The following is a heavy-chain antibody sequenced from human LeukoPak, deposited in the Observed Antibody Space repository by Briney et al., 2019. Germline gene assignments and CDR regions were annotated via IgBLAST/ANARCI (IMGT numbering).Heavy chain of an antibody. J-gene: IGHJ5*02. D-gene: IGHD3-10*01. Sequence: SETLSLTCTVSGVSVSNYYWSWIRQPAGEGLEWIGRIFSSGSTHYNPSLTSRVTMSRDTSKNQFSLKLSSVTAADTAVYYCARLGLLWSFDPWGQGILVTVSS. CDR1: GVSVSNYY. CDR3: ARLGLLWSFDP. CDR2: IFSSGST. V-gene: IGHV4-4*07.